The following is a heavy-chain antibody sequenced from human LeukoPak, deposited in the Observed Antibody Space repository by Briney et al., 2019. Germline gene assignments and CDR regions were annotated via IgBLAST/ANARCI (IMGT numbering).Heavy chain of an antibody. CDR3: ASRLGYYDSSGPILY. Sequence: SQTLSLTCAVSGGSISSGGYSWSWIPQPPGKGLEWIGYIYISGGHYYNPSLKSRVTISVERSKNQFSLKLSSVTAADTAVYYCASRLGYYDSSGPILYWGQGTLVTVSS. J-gene: IGHJ4*02. CDR1: GGSISSGGYS. D-gene: IGHD3-22*01. V-gene: IGHV4-30-2*01. CDR2: IYISGGH.